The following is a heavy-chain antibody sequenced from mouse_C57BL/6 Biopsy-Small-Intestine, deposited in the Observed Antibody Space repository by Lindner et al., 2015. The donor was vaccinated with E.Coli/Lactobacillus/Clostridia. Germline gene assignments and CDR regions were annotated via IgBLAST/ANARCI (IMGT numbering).Heavy chain of an antibody. V-gene: IGHV1-63*01. J-gene: IGHJ2*01. Sequence: VQLQESGAELVRPGTSVKMSCKASGYTFTNYWIGWAKQRPGHGLEWIGDIYPGGGYTNYNEKFKGKATLTADKSSNTAYMQFSSLTSEDSAIYYCARTRGFDYWGQGTTLTVSS. CDR1: GYTFTNYW. CDR2: IYPGGGYT. CDR3: ARTRGFDY.